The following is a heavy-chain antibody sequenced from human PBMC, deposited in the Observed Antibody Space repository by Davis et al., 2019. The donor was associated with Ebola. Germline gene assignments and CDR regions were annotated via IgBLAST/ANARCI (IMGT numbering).Heavy chain of an antibody. J-gene: IGHJ4*02. CDR2: IHYGGST. Sequence: MPGGSLRLSCTVPGDSIRGYYCSRIRQPPGKGLEWIGYIHYGGSTKYNPSLKSRVTISSDTSKNQCSLRLNSVTAADTAVYYCARWDQGYFDYWGQGTLVTVSS. CDR1: GDSIRGYY. CDR3: ARWDQGYFDY. V-gene: IGHV4-59*08. D-gene: IGHD1-26*01.